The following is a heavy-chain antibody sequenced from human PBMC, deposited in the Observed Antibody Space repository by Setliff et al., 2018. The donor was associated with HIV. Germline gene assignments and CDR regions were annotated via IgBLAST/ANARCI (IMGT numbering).Heavy chain of an antibody. V-gene: IGHV1-3*01. Sequence: ASVKVSCKASGYTFTSYAMHWVRQAPGQRLEWMGWINAGKGKTKYSQNFQGRVTITRDTSASTAYMELSSLRSEDTAVYYCAAGEYSSGWFDYWGQGTLVTVSS. D-gene: IGHD6-19*01. CDR3: AAGEYSSGWFDY. CDR2: INAGKGKT. J-gene: IGHJ5*01. CDR1: GYTFTSYA.